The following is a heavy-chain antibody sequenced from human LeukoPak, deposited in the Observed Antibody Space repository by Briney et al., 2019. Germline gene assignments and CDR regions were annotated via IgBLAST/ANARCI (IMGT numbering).Heavy chain of an antibody. J-gene: IGHJ4*02. CDR2: IYYSGST. CDR1: GGSISSYY. Sequence: SETLSLTCTVSGGSISSYYWSWIRQPPGKGLEWIGYIYYSGSTNYKPPLKRRVIISVDRSKNQFSLKLSSVTAADTAVYYCARTDTNYGYYFDHWGQGTLVTVSS. D-gene: IGHD4-11*01. V-gene: IGHV4-59*12. CDR3: ARTDTNYGYYFDH.